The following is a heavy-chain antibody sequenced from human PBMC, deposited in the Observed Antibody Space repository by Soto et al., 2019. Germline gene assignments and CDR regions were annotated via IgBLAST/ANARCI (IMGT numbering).Heavy chain of an antibody. Sequence: ASVKVSCKASGYTFTSYYMHWVRQAPGQGLEWKGIINPNDSNTNYAQKFQGRVTMTTDTSTSTAYMELRSLRSDYTAVYYCARGADSSGYYPAGDYYGMDVWGQGTTVTVSS. CDR2: INPNDSNT. CDR3: ARGADSSGYYPAGDYYGMDV. D-gene: IGHD3-22*01. J-gene: IGHJ6*02. V-gene: IGHV1-46*01. CDR1: GYTFTSYY.